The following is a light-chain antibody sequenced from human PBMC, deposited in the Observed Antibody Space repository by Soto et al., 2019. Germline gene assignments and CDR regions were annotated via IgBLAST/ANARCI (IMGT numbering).Light chain of an antibody. CDR1: QSVGIN. V-gene: IGKV3-20*01. Sequence: EIVMTQSPDTLSVSPGERATLSCRASQSVGINLGWYQQKPGQAPRLLIYGASSRATGIPDRFSGSGSGTDFTLTISRLEPEDFAVYYCQQYGSSPLWAFGQGTRWIS. J-gene: IGKJ1*01. CDR2: GAS. CDR3: QQYGSSPLWA.